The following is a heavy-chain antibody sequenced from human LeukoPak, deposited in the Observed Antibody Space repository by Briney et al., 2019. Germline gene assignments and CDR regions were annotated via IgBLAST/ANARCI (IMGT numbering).Heavy chain of an antibody. D-gene: IGHD6-19*01. V-gene: IGHV3-7*01. CDR1: GFTFSSYW. Sequence: GGSLRLSCAASGFTFSSYWRSWVRQAPGKGLEWVANIKQVGSEKYYVDSVKGRFTISRNNANNSPYLQMNSLRAEDTAVYYCARGGIAVAGTRENYYYYDMDVWGKGATVTASS. CDR2: IKQVGSEK. CDR3: ARGGIAVAGTRENYYYYDMDV. J-gene: IGHJ6*03.